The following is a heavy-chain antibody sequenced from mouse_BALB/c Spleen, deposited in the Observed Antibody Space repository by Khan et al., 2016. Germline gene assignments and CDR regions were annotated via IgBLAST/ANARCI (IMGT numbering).Heavy chain of an antibody. CDR3: ARRLGNFDV. CDR1: GYTFTSYW. V-gene: IGHV1-7*01. J-gene: IGHJ1*01. D-gene: IGHD4-1*01. CDR2: INPSTGYT. Sequence: QVQLKQSGAELAKPGASVKMSCKASGYTFTSYWMHWVKQRPGQGLEWIGYINPSTGYTEYNQKFKDKATLTADKSSSTAYMQLSSLTSEDSAVYYCARRLGNFDVWGAGTTVTVAS.